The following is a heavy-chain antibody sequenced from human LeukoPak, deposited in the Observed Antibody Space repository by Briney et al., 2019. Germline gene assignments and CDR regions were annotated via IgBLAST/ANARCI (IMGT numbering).Heavy chain of an antibody. CDR3: ARAEYSSSSAYSD. Sequence: PSETLSLTCAVYGGSFSGYYWSWIRQPPGKGLEWIGEINHSGSTNYNPSLKSRVTISVDTSKNQFSLKLSSVTAADTAVYYCARAEYSSSSAYSDWGQGTLVTVSS. V-gene: IGHV4-34*01. J-gene: IGHJ4*02. D-gene: IGHD6-6*01. CDR1: GGSFSGYY. CDR2: INHSGST.